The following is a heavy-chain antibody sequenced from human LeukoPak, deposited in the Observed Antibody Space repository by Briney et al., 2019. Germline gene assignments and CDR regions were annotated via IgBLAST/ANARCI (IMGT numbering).Heavy chain of an antibody. CDR3: AKDEVKPSDYYDSSGYYTTGFDY. CDR2: INGSGGST. D-gene: IGHD3-22*01. CDR1: GFTFSSYA. V-gene: IGHV3-23*01. J-gene: IGHJ4*02. Sequence: GGSLRLSCAASGFTFSSYAMSWVRQAPGKGLEWVSAINGSGGSTYYADSVKGRFTISRDNSKNTLYLQMNSLRAEYTAVYYCAKDEVKPSDYYDSSGYYTTGFDYWGQGTLVTVSS.